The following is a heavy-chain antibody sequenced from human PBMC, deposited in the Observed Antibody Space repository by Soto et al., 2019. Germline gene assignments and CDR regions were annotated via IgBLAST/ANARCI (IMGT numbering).Heavy chain of an antibody. J-gene: IGHJ3*02. CDR3: ARDKDYDFWIGAFDI. D-gene: IGHD3-3*01. CDR2: IYYSGST. CDR1: GGSISSYY. Sequence: SETLSLTCTVSGGSISSYYWSWIRQPPGKGLEWIGYIYYSGSTNYNPSLKSRVTISVDTSKDQFSLKLSSVTAADTAVYYCARDKDYDFWIGAFDIWGQGTMVTVSS. V-gene: IGHV4-59*01.